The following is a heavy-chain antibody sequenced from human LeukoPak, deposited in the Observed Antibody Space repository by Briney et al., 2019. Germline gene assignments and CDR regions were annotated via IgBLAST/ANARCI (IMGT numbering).Heavy chain of an antibody. V-gene: IGHV1-24*01. CDR2: FDPEDGES. CDR3: ATADKWEPLDY. Sequence: ASVKVSCKASGYTFTSYDVNWFRQAPGQWLEWMGGFDPEDGESIFAQRFQGRFSMTEDTSTDTAYMELRSLRPEDTAVYYCATADKWEPLDYWGQGTLVTVSS. J-gene: IGHJ4*02. CDR1: GYTFTSYD. D-gene: IGHD1-26*01.